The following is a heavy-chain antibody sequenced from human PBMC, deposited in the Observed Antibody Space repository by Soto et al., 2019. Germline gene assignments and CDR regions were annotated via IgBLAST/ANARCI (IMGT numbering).Heavy chain of an antibody. Sequence: PGGSLRLSXAASGFTFSSYAMSWVRQAPGKGLEWVSAISYSGGSTYYADSVKGRFTISRDNSKNTLYLQMNSLRAEDTAVYYCARKEGFNWNYAWFDPWGQGTLVTVSS. V-gene: IGHV3-23*01. CDR2: ISYSGGST. CDR1: GFTFSSYA. J-gene: IGHJ5*02. D-gene: IGHD1-7*01. CDR3: ARKEGFNWNYAWFDP.